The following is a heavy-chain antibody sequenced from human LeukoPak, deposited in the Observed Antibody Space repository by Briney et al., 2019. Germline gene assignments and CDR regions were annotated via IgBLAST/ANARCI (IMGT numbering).Heavy chain of an antibody. CDR1: GGSISSYY. CDR3: ARDLFRRSALGF. D-gene: IGHD1-26*01. J-gene: IGHJ4*02. CDR2: IYYSGST. V-gene: IGHV4-59*01. Sequence: SETLSLTCTVSGGSISSYYWSWIRQPPGKGLEWIGYIYYSGSTNYNPSLKSRVTISVDTSKNQFPLKLSSVTAAVTAVYYCARDLFRRSALGFWGQGTLVTVSS.